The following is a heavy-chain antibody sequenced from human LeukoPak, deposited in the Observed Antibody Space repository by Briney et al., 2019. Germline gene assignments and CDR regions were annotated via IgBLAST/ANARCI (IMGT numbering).Heavy chain of an antibody. D-gene: IGHD1-26*01. J-gene: IGHJ3*02. CDR2: IWYDGSNK. V-gene: IGHV3-33*01. CDR3: ARENSGRDAFDI. CDR1: GFTFSSYG. Sequence: GRSLRLSCAASGFTFSSYGMHWVRQAPGKGLEWVAVIWYDGSNKYYADSVKGRLTISRDNSKNTLYLQMNSLRAEDTAVYYCARENSGRDAFDIWGQGTMVTVSS.